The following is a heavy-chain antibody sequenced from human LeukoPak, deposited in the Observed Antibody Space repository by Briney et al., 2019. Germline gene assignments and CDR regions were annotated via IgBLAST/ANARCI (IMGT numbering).Heavy chain of an antibody. V-gene: IGHV4-34*01. CDR1: GGSFGGYY. J-gene: IGHJ5*02. D-gene: IGHD4-11*01. CDR2: INHSGST. CDR3: ARTYSNYVSLNWFDP. Sequence: PSGTLSLTCAVYGGSFGGYYWSWIRQPPGKGLEWIGEINHSGSTNYNPSLKSRVTISVDTSKNQFSLKLSSVTAADTAVYYCARTYSNYVSLNWFDPWGQGTLVTVSS.